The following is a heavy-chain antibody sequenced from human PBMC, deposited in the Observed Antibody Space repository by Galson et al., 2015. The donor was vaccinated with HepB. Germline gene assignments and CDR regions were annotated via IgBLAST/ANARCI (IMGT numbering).Heavy chain of an antibody. CDR2: INPNSGGT. D-gene: IGHD1-7*01. CDR3: ARGAYNWNYFYYFDY. Sequence: QSGAEVKKPGTSVKVSCKASGYTFTGYYMHWVRQAPGQGLEWMGRINPNSGGTNYAQKFQGRVTMTRDTSISTAYMELSRLRSDDTAVYYCARGAYNWNYFYYFDYWGQGTLVTVSS. J-gene: IGHJ4*02. CDR1: GYTFTGYY. V-gene: IGHV1-2*06.